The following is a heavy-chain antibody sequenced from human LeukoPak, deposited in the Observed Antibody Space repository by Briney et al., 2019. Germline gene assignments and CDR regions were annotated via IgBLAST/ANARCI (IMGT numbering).Heavy chain of an antibody. CDR3: ANYQVKDLAGD. V-gene: IGHV3-11*01. D-gene: IGHD2-15*01. Sequence: GGSLGLSCAASGFTFSDYYMSWIRQAPGKGLEWVSYISSSGSTIYYADSVKGRFTISRDNSKNTLYLQMNSLRAEDTAVYYCANYQVKDLAGDWGQGTLVTVSS. J-gene: IGHJ4*02. CDR2: ISSSGSTI. CDR1: GFTFSDYY.